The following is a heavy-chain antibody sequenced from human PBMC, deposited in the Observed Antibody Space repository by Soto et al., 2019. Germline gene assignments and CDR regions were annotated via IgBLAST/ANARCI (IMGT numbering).Heavy chain of an antibody. Sequence: SETLSLTCAVYGGSFSGYYWSWIRQPPGKGLEWIGEINHSGSTNYNPSLKSRVTISVDTSKNQFSLKLSSVTAADTAVYYCARGRSVGSDSSGYYFRRGKYYFDYWGQGTLVTVSS. J-gene: IGHJ4*02. CDR1: GGSFSGYY. CDR2: INHSGST. CDR3: ARGRSVGSDSSGYYFRRGKYYFDY. D-gene: IGHD3-22*01. V-gene: IGHV4-34*01.